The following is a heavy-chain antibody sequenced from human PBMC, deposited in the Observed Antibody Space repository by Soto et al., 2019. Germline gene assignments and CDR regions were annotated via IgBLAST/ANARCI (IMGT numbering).Heavy chain of an antibody. Sequence: VKVSCKASGFTFTSSAVQWVRQARGQRLEWIGWIVVGSGNTNYAQKFQERVTITRDVSTSTAYMELSSLRSEDTAVYYCAAANPAYYAFWSATYRGFDYWGQGTLVTVSS. V-gene: IGHV1-58*01. D-gene: IGHD3-3*01. CDR3: AAANPAYYAFWSATYRGFDY. J-gene: IGHJ4*02. CDR2: IVVGSGNT. CDR1: GFTFTSSA.